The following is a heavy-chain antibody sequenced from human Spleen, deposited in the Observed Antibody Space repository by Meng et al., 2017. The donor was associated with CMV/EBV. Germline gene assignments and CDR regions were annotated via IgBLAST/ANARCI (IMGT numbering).Heavy chain of an antibody. CDR1: GFTFSSYA. CDR3: AKGINYYGDEPSSRNHDPFDV. Sequence: GGSLRLSCAASGFTFSSYAMSWVRQAPGKGLEWVSAISGSGGSTYYADSVKGRFTISRDNSKNTLYLQMNSLRAEDKAVYYCAKGINYYGDEPSSRNHDPFDVWGQGTMVTVSS. V-gene: IGHV3-23*01. CDR2: ISGSGGST. J-gene: IGHJ3*01. D-gene: IGHD3-10*01.